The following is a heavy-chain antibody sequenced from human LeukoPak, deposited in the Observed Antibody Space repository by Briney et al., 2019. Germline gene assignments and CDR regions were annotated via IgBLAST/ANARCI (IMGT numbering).Heavy chain of an antibody. CDR1: GYTFTGYY. CDR2: ISVYNGNT. V-gene: IGHV1-18*04. CDR3: ARYRIAPTILTGYYYYGMDV. D-gene: IGHD2-15*01. J-gene: IGHJ6*02. Sequence: SVKVSCKASGYTFTGYYMHWVRLAPAPGLEWLGWISVYNGNTNYAQKLQGRVTMTTDTSTSTAYMELRSLRSDDTAVYYCARYRIAPTILTGYYYYGMDVWGQGTTVTVSS.